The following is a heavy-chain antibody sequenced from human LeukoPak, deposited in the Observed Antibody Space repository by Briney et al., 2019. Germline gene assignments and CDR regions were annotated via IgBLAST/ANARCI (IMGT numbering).Heavy chain of an antibody. CDR2: VNPNNGNT. CDR3: ARVVYDSSGYSANWFDP. J-gene: IGHJ5*02. V-gene: IGHV1-8*01. CDR1: GYTFTSYD. Sequence: ASVKVSCKASGYTFTSYDLNWVRQATGQGLEWVAWVNPNNGNTAYAQKFQGGVTMTRNTSISTAYMELSSLRSEDTAVYYCARVVYDSSGYSANWFDPWGQGTLVTVSS. D-gene: IGHD3-22*01.